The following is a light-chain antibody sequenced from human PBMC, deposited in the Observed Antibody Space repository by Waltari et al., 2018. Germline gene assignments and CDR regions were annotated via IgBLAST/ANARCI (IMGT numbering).Light chain of an antibody. CDR1: QSISNY. CDR2: VAS. J-gene: IGKJ4*01. CDR3: QQYFTSPSLT. Sequence: DIQMTQSPSSLPASVGDRVTITCRSSQSISNYLNWYQHKPGEAPKLLVYVASNLQKGVPSRFSGSGSETDFTLTINSLQAEDVAVYYCQQYFTSPSLTFGGGTKVEI. V-gene: IGKV1-39*01.